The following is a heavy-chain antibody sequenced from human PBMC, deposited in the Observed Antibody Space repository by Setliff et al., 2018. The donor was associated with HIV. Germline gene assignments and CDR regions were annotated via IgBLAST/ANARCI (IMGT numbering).Heavy chain of an antibody. D-gene: IGHD3-22*01. V-gene: IGHV4-59*11. Sequence: NPSETLSLTCSVSGGSITSHYWTWIRQPPGKGLEWIGYIYYSGSTYYNPSLKSRLAMSVDTSKNQFSLKLSSVTAADTAVYYCARGSYYDSSGHTLVDFQHWGQGTLVTVSS. J-gene: IGHJ1*01. CDR1: GGSITSHY. CDR3: ARGSYYDSSGHTLVDFQH. CDR2: IYYSGST.